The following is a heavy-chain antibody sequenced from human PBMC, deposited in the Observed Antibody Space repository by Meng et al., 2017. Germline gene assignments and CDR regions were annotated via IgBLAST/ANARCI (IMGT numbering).Heavy chain of an antibody. CDR1: GFTFSSYA. CDR3: ASMGY. D-gene: IGHD3-10*01. J-gene: IGHJ4*02. Sequence: QVQIVESGGGVVQPGRSRRLFCAASGFTFSSYAMHWVRQAPGKGLGWVAVISYDGSNKYYADSVKGRFTISRDNSKNTLYLQMNSLRAEDTAVYCCASMGYWGQGTLVTVSS. CDR2: ISYDGSNK. V-gene: IGHV3-30*01.